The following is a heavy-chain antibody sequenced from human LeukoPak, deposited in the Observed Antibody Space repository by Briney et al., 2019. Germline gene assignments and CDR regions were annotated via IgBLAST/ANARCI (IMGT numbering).Heavy chain of an antibody. CDR1: GFTFSNAW. Sequence: GGSLRLSCAASGFTFSNAWMSWVRQAPGKGLEWVSAISGSGGSTYYADSVKGRFTISRDNSKNTLYLQMNSLRAEDTAVYYCAKGGSVTIFGVVIRSTKMKNYYYGMDVWGQGTTVTVSS. CDR2: ISGSGGST. V-gene: IGHV3-23*01. D-gene: IGHD3-3*01. J-gene: IGHJ6*02. CDR3: AKGGSVTIFGVVIRSTKMKNYYYGMDV.